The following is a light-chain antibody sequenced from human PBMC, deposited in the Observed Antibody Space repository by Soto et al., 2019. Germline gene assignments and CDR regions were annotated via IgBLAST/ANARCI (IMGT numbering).Light chain of an antibody. CDR3: QQYHNWPPKWT. J-gene: IGKJ1*01. V-gene: IGKV3-15*01. Sequence: EIVMTQSPATLSVSPGERATLSCRASQSVSSNLAWYQQKPGQAPRLLIYGASTRATGIPARFSGSGSGTEFTLTISSLQSEDFAVYYCQQYHNWPPKWTFGQGTKVEIK. CDR2: GAS. CDR1: QSVSSN.